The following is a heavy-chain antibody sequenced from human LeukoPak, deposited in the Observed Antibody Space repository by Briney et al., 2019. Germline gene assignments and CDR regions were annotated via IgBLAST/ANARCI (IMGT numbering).Heavy chain of an antibody. J-gene: IGHJ4*02. CDR1: GYTFTGYY. D-gene: IGHD6-13*01. Sequence: ASVKVSCKASGYTFTGYYMHWVRQAPGQGLVWMGWINPNSGGTNYAQKFQGRVTMTRDTSISTAYMELSRLRSDDTAVYYCARDHERVGYTSILFDYWGQGTLVTVSS. V-gene: IGHV1-2*02. CDR2: INPNSGGT. CDR3: ARDHERVGYTSILFDY.